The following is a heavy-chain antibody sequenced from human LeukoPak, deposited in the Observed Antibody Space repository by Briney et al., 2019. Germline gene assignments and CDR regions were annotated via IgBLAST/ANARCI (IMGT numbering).Heavy chain of an antibody. V-gene: IGHV3-30-3*01. CDR2: ISYDGSNK. CDR3: ARGATVVTPDY. Sequence: GGSLRLSCAASGFTFSSYAMHWVRHAPGKGLEWVAVISYDGSNKYYADSVKGRFTISRDNSKNTLYLQMNSLRAEDTAVYYCARGATVVTPDYWGQGTLVTASS. D-gene: IGHD4-23*01. CDR1: GFTFSSYA. J-gene: IGHJ4*02.